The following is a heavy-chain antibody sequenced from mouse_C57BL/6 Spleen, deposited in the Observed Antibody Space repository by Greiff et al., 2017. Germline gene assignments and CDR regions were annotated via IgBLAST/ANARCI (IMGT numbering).Heavy chain of an antibody. Sequence: QVQLQQPGAELVKPGASVKLSCKASGYTFTSYWMHWVKQRPGQGLEWIGMIHPNSGSTNYNEKLKSKATLTVDKSSSTAYMQLSSLTCEDSAVYYCARDYYGSSLYYAMDYWGQGTSVTVSS. J-gene: IGHJ4*01. V-gene: IGHV1-64*01. CDR2: IHPNSGST. CDR3: ARDYYGSSLYYAMDY. CDR1: GYTFTSYW. D-gene: IGHD1-1*01.